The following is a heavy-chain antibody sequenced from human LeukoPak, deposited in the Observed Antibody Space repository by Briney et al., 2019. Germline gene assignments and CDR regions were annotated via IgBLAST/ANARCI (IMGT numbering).Heavy chain of an antibody. J-gene: IGHJ6*02. CDR1: GFTFSSYW. D-gene: IGHD3-10*01. CDR2: IKQDGSEK. V-gene: IGHV3-7*01. CDR3: ARGPYYYASGSYYYYGMDV. Sequence: GGSLRLSCAASGFTFSSYWMSWVRQAPGKGLERVANIKQDGSEKYYVGSVKGRFTISRDNAKNSLYLQMNSLRAEDTAVYYCARGPYYYASGSYYYYGMDVWGQGTTVTVSS.